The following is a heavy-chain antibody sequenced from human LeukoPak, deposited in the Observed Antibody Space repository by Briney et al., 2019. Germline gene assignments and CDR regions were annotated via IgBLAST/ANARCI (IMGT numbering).Heavy chain of an antibody. CDR1: GFTFSTYA. J-gene: IGHJ3*02. CDR2: ISGSGGNT. V-gene: IGHV3-23*01. Sequence: GGSLRLSCAAFGFTFSTYAMSWVRQAPGKGLEWVSLISGSGGNTYYADSVKGRFTVSRDNSKNTLYLQMNSLRAEDTAVYYCAKRYGDYAYDVFDIWGQGAMVTVSS. CDR3: AKRYGDYAYDVFDI. D-gene: IGHD4-17*01.